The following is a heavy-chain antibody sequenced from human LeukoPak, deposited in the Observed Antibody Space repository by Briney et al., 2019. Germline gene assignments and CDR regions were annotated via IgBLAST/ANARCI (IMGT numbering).Heavy chain of an antibody. Sequence: GGSLRLSCAASGFTFSSYAMSWVRQAPGKGLEWVSAISGSGGSTYYADSVKGRFTISRDNSKNTLYLQMNSLRAEDTAVYYCAKDAHGTVTTGGHYFDYWGQGTLVTVSS. V-gene: IGHV3-23*01. D-gene: IGHD4-11*01. CDR3: AKDAHGTVTTGGHYFDY. J-gene: IGHJ4*02. CDR2: ISGSGGST. CDR1: GFTFSSYA.